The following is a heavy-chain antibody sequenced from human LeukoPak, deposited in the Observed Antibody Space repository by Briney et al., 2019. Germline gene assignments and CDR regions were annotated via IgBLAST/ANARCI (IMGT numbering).Heavy chain of an antibody. CDR2: ISDSGDST. V-gene: IGHV3-23*01. J-gene: IGHJ5*02. CDR3: AKLRITMVRGVSGHNWFDP. D-gene: IGHD3-10*01. CDR1: GFTFSNYA. Sequence: GGSLRLSCVASGFTFSNYAMSWVRQPPGKGLEWVSGISDSGDSTYYANSVKGRLTISRDNSKNTLYLQMNSLRAEDTAVYYCAKLRITMVRGVSGHNWFDPWGQGTLVTVSS.